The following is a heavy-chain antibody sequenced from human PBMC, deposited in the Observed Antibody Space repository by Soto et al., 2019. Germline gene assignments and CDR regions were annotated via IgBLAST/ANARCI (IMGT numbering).Heavy chain of an antibody. D-gene: IGHD1-7*01. CDR1: GGSLSVYY. CDR2: INHRGSS. CDR3: ARSDNRNSLYGVDV. J-gene: IGHJ6*02. V-gene: IGHV4-34*01. Sequence: SETLSLTGSVNGGSLSVYYWSLILQSPGKGLEWIWEINHRGSSYYNPSLKSRVTISIDASKNHVTLELTSVTAADTAVYYCARSDNRNSLYGVDVWGQGTAVTVSS.